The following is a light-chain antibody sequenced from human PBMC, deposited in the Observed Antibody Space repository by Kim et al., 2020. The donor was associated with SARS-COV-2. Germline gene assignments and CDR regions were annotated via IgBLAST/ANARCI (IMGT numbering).Light chain of an antibody. CDR3: GTWDSSLSAWV. Sequence: KVTISCSGSSSNMGNSYVSWYQPLPGTAPKLLIYDNTKRPSGIPHRFSCSKSGTSATLGITGLQTGDEADYYCGTWDSSLSAWVFGGGTQLTVL. CDR2: DNT. J-gene: IGLJ3*02. CDR1: SSNMGNSY. V-gene: IGLV1-51*01.